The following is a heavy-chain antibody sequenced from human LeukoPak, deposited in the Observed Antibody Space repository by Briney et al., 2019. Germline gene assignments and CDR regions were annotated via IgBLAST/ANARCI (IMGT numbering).Heavy chain of an antibody. D-gene: IGHD2-2*01. CDR2: INHGGST. Sequence: SETLSLTCADYGGSFSGYYWSWIRQPPGKGLEWIGEINHGGSTNYNPSLWGRVTISVDTSKNQYSLKLSSVTAADTAVYYCARGSVVVVRVPMIYNCWGQGTLVTVSS. V-gene: IGHV4-34*01. CDR1: GGSFSGYY. CDR3: ARGSVVVVRVPMIYNC. J-gene: IGHJ4*02.